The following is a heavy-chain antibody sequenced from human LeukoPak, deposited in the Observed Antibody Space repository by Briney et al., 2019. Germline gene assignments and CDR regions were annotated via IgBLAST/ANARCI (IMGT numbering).Heavy chain of an antibody. CDR3: ARDRGSGYSGYDHHWDTFDY. Sequence: GGSLRLSCAASGFTFSSYWMSWVRQAPGKGLEWVANIKQDGSEKYYVDSVKGRFTISRDNAKNSLYLQMNSLRAEDTAVYYCARDRGSGYSGYDHHWDTFDYWGQGTLVTVSS. V-gene: IGHV3-7*01. CDR1: GFTFSSYW. J-gene: IGHJ4*02. CDR2: IKQDGSEK. D-gene: IGHD5-12*01.